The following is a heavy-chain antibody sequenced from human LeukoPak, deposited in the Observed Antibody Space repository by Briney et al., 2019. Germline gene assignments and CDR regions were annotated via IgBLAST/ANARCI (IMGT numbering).Heavy chain of an antibody. V-gene: IGHV1-8*03. CDR3: ARGRSTSEQLVWYFDL. CDR2: MNPNSGNT. CDR1: GYTFTNYD. Sequence: GASVTVSCKTSGYTFTNYDINWVRQATGQGLEWMAWMNPNSGNTGYAQKFQGRVTITSNASISTAYMELSSLRSEDTAVYYCARGRSTSEQLVWYFDLWGRGTLVTVSS. D-gene: IGHD6-6*01. J-gene: IGHJ2*01.